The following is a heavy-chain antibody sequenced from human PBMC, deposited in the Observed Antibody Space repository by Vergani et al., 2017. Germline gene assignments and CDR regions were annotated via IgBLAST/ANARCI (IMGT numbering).Heavy chain of an antibody. CDR1: GFTFNHYA. D-gene: IGHD5-12*01. V-gene: IGHV3-23*01. CDR2: ISGSVGST. CDR3: SKAKPRNSGYDYLYYYHAMDV. Sequence: EVQLLESGGDLVQPGGSLRLSCAASGFTFNHYAMNWVRQAPGKGLEWVSGISGSVGSTYYAGSVKGRFTISRDSSKNTLYLQMNSLSAGDPAVYYCSKAKPRNSGYDYLYYYHAMDVWGQGATVTVSS. J-gene: IGHJ6*02.